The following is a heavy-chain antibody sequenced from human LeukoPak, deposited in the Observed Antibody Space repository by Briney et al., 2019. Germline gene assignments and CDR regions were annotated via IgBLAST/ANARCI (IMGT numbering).Heavy chain of an antibody. J-gene: IGHJ4*02. CDR1: GYTFTSYG. V-gene: IGHV1-18*01. CDR3: AGGYDGSGSWYDY. CDR2: ISAYNGNT. Sequence: VAAVKVSCKSSGYTFTSYGFSWVRQAPGQGLEWMGWISAYNGNTNYAQKLQGRVTMTTDTSTSTAYMELRSLRSDDTAVYYCAGGYDGSGSWYDYWGQGTLVTVSS. D-gene: IGHD3-10*01.